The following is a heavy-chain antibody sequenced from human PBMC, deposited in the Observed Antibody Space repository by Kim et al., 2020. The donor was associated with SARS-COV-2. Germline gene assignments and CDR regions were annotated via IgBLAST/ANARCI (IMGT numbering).Heavy chain of an antibody. CDR1: GGSISSYY. V-gene: IGHV4-59*08. Sequence: SETLSLTCTVSGGSISSYYWSWIRQPPGKGLEWIGYIYYSGSTNYNPSLKSRVTISVDTAKNQFSLTLRSVTAADTAVDYCARPYSDILTGDFPYCFDY. CDR2: IYYSGST. D-gene: IGHD3-9*01. J-gene: IGHJ4*01. CDR3: ARPYSDILTGDFPYCFDY.